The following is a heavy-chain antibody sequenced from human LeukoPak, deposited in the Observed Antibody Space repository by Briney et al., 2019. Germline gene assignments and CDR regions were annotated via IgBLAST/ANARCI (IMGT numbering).Heavy chain of an antibody. Sequence: KPSETLSLTCTVSGGSISSYYWSWIRQPPGKGLEWIGYIYCSGSTNYNPSLKSRVTISVDTSKNQFSLKLSSVTAADTAVYYCARTGEDGYNYDYWGQGTLVTVSS. CDR3: ARTGEDGYNYDY. J-gene: IGHJ4*02. CDR1: GGSISSYY. V-gene: IGHV4-59*01. CDR2: IYCSGST. D-gene: IGHD5-24*01.